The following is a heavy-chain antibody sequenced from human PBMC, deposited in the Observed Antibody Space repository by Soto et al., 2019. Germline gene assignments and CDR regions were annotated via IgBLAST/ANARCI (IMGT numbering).Heavy chain of an antibody. Sequence: SVKVSCKASGGTFRSYAISWVRQAPGQGLEWMGGIIPIFGTANYAQKFQGRVTITADESTSTAYMELSSLRSEDTAVYYCARDLLDRSGSGAFDIWGQGTMVTVSS. CDR3: ARDLLDRSGSGAFDI. V-gene: IGHV1-69*13. J-gene: IGHJ3*02. D-gene: IGHD3-22*01. CDR1: GGTFRSYA. CDR2: IIPIFGTA.